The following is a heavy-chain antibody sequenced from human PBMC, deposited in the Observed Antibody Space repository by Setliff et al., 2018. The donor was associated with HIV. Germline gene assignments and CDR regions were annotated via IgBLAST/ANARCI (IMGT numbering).Heavy chain of an antibody. CDR3: ATERWLYQNFDS. V-gene: IGHV4-4*07. Sequence: PSETLSLTCTVSGASITTRWWSWIRQPAGKGLEWIWRFSSSGSTNYNSSLESRVTMSVDTSKNQFYLNLRSVTATDTAIYYCATERWLYQNFDSWGQGTQVTVSS. CDR2: FSSSGST. J-gene: IGHJ4*02. D-gene: IGHD3-16*01. CDR1: GASITTRW.